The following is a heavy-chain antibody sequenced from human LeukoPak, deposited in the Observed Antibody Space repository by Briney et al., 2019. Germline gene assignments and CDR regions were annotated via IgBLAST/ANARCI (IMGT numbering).Heavy chain of an antibody. D-gene: IGHD3-10*01. CDR1: GYTFNSYA. Sequence: ASVKVSCKASGYTFNSYAMNWVRQAPGQGLEWMGWINTNTGNPTYAQGFTGRFVFSLDTSVSTTYLQVSSLKAEDTAVYYCARDTPYYYGSGSYRLDYWGQGTLVTVSS. CDR2: INTNTGNP. J-gene: IGHJ4*02. V-gene: IGHV7-4-1*02. CDR3: ARDTPYYYGSGSYRLDY.